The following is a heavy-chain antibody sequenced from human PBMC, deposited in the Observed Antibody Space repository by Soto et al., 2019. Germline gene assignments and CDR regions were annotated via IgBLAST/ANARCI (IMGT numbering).Heavy chain of an antibody. CDR3: AGGAGRSYGFDH. CDR2: IYYSGST. J-gene: IGHJ5*02. Sequence: QVQLQESGPGLVKPSQTLSLTCTVSGGSISSGGYYWSWIRQHPGKGLEWIGYIYYSGSTYYNPSLQSRVTISVDTSPNQFSLKQSSVPAADAAVYYYAGGAGRSYGFDHCGRGTLVTVSS. D-gene: IGHD3-16*01. V-gene: IGHV4-31*03. CDR1: GGSISSGGYY.